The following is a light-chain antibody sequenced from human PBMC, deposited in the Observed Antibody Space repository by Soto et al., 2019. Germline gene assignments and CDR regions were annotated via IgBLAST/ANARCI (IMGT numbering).Light chain of an antibody. CDR1: SGDVGGYNL. V-gene: IGLV2-23*02. CDR3: CSYAGNSEV. J-gene: IGLJ1*01. CDR2: EVT. Sequence: QSALTQPASVSGSPGQSITIPCTGTSGDVGGYNLVSWYQQHPDKAPKLMIYEVTERPSGVSNRFSGSKSGNTASLTISGLQPDDEADYYCCSYAGNSEVFGTGTKVTVL.